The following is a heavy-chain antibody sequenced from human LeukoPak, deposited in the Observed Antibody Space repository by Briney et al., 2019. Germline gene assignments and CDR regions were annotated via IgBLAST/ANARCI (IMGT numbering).Heavy chain of an antibody. CDR2: ISAYNGNT. J-gene: IGHJ4*02. CDR1: GYTFTSYG. Sequence: ASVKVSCKASGYTFTSYGISWVRQAPGQGLEWMGWISAYNGNTNYAQKLQGRVTMTTDTSTSTAYMELRSLRSDDTAVYYCAVNYVWGSYRYSYFDYWGQGTLVTVSS. CDR3: AVNYVWGSYRYSYFDY. V-gene: IGHV1-18*01. D-gene: IGHD3-16*02.